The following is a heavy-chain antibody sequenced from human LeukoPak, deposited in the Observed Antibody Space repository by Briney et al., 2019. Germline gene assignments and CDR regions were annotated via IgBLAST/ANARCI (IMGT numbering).Heavy chain of an antibody. J-gene: IGHJ4*02. CDR2: INPNSGGT. Sequence: ASVKVSCKASGYTFTGYYMHWVRQAPGQGLEWMGWINPNSGGTNYAQKFQGRVTMTRDTSISTAYMELSRLRSDDTAVYYCARDIALYSSSSGLFYYFDYWGQGTLVTVSS. CDR3: ARDIALYSSSSGLFYYFDY. D-gene: IGHD6-6*01. V-gene: IGHV1-2*02. CDR1: GYTFTGYY.